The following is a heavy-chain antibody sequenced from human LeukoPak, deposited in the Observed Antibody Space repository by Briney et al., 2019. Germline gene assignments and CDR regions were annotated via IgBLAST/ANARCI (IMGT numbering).Heavy chain of an antibody. CDR1: GDTLTELS. Sequence: ASVKVSCKVSGDTLTELSTHWVRQAPGKGLEWMGGLDPADGKIIYAQKFQDRVTMTEHTSTDTAYMEMSGLRSEDTAVYYCATGGPWDLLRCWGQGTLVTVSS. CDR3: ATGGPWDLLRC. D-gene: IGHD3-9*01. CDR2: LDPADGKI. J-gene: IGHJ4*02. V-gene: IGHV1-24*01.